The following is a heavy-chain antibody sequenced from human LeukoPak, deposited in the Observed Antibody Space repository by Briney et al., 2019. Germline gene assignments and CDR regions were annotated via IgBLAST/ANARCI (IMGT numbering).Heavy chain of an antibody. D-gene: IGHD3-22*01. CDR3: ARYDPSDYATSGLYYGVYFDS. Sequence: SETLSLTCSVSGGSITGHYWSWIRQSPRKGLEWIGYIYYNGNTNYNPSLKSRVIILLDMSKNQFPLKLTSVTAADTAIYYCARYDPSDYATSGLYYGVYFDSWGQGTLVSVSS. CDR1: GGSITGHY. V-gene: IGHV4-59*08. J-gene: IGHJ4*02. CDR2: IYYNGNT.